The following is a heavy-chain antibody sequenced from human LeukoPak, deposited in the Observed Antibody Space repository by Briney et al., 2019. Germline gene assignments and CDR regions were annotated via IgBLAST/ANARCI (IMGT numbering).Heavy chain of an antibody. CDR1: CGSSSDTTYY. J-gene: IGHJ3*02. CDR2: IYFSET. Sequence: SETLSLTCTVSCGSSSDTTYYWAWIRQPPGKGLEWIGSIYFSETKYNPSLKSRITISGDTSKNQFSLKLSSVTAADTAVYYCASPSKLVISRGGFDIWGQGTMVTVSA. V-gene: IGHV4-39*01. D-gene: IGHD3-22*01. CDR3: ASPSKLVISRGGFDI.